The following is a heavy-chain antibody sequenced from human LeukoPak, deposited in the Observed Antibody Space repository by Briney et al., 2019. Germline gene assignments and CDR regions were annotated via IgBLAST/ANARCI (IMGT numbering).Heavy chain of an antibody. D-gene: IGHD3-10*01. CDR1: GFTFDDYA. V-gene: IGHV3-43*02. CDR2: ISGDGGST. CDR3: AKDMWRFGELDYDY. Sequence: TGGSLILSCAASGFTFDDYAMHWVRQAPGKGLEWVSLISGDGGSTYYADSVKGRFTISRDNSKNSLYLQMNSLRTEDTALYYCAKDMWRFGELDYDYWGQGTLVTVSS. J-gene: IGHJ4*02.